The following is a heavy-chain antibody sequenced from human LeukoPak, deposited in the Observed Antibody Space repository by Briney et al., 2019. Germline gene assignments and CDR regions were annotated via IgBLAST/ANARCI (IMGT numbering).Heavy chain of an antibody. Sequence: SETLSLTCTVSGGSISSYYWSWIRQPPGKGLEWIGYIYYSGSTNYNPSLKSRVTISVDTSKNQFSLKLSSVTAADTAAYYCAREGYYDSSGYYDYWGQGTLVTVSS. J-gene: IGHJ4*02. CDR1: GGSISSYY. V-gene: IGHV4-59*01. CDR3: AREGYYDSSGYYDY. D-gene: IGHD3-22*01. CDR2: IYYSGST.